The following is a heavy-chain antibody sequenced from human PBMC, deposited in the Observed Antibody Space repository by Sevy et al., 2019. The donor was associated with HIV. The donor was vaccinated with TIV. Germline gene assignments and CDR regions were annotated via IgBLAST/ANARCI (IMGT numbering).Heavy chain of an antibody. CDR3: ARDRRYDYVWGSYRYTHFDY. D-gene: IGHD3-16*02. V-gene: IGHV3-11*01. Sequence: GGSLRLSCAASGFTFSDYYMSWIRQAPGKGLEWVSYISSSGSTIYYADSVKGRFTISRDNAKSSLYLQMNSLRAEDTAVYYCARDRRYDYVWGSYRYTHFDYWGQGTLVTVSS. CDR1: GFTFSDYY. J-gene: IGHJ4*02. CDR2: ISSSGSTI.